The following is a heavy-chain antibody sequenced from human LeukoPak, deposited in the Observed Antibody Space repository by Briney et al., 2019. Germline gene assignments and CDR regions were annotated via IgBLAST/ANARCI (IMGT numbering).Heavy chain of an antibody. Sequence: SETLSLTCTVSGGSISSYYWSWIRQPPGKGLEWIGYIYYSGSTNYNPSLKSRVTISVDTSKNQFSLKLGSVTAADTAVYYCVLYSSSPYYFDYWGQGTLVTVSS. CDR2: IYYSGST. CDR3: VLYSSSPYYFDY. V-gene: IGHV4-59*01. CDR1: GGSISSYY. D-gene: IGHD6-6*01. J-gene: IGHJ4*02.